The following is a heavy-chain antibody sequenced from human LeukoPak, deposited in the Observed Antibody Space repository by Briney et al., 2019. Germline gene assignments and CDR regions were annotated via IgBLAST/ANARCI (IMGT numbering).Heavy chain of an antibody. D-gene: IGHD7-27*01. J-gene: IGHJ4*02. CDR3: ARETPGAGHFDY. Sequence: SETLSLTCTVSGGSINYYYWMWIRQPPGKGLEWIGYISYSGGTHYNPSLKSRVTMLVDTSKNQFSLKLTAVTAADTAVYYCARETPGAGHFDYWGQGSLVTVSS. V-gene: IGHV4-59*01. CDR1: GGSINYYY. CDR2: ISYSGGT.